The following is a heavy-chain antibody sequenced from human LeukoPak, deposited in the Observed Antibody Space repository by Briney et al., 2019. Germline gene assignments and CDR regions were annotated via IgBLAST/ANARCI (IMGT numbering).Heavy chain of an antibody. Sequence: GASVKVSCKASGYTFTGYYMHRVRQAPGQGLEWMGWINPNSGGTNYAQKFQGRVTMTRDTSISTAYMELSRLRSDDTAVYYCARDLLTMVRGVMIAAFDYWGQGNLVTVSS. CDR3: ARDLLTMVRGVMIAAFDY. CDR1: GYTFTGYY. D-gene: IGHD3-10*01. CDR2: INPNSGGT. J-gene: IGHJ4*02. V-gene: IGHV1-2*02.